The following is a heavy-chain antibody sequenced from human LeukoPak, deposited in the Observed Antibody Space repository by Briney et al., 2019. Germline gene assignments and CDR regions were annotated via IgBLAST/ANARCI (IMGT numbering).Heavy chain of an antibody. D-gene: IGHD4-17*01. Sequence: GASVKVSCKASGYTFTGYYMHWVRQAPGQGLEWMGWINPNSGGTNYAQKFQGRVTMTRDTSISTAYMELSRLRSDDTAVYYCARAASTVTLRHWFDPWGQGTLVTVPS. J-gene: IGHJ5*02. CDR2: INPNSGGT. V-gene: IGHV1-2*02. CDR3: ARAASTVTLRHWFDP. CDR1: GYTFTGYY.